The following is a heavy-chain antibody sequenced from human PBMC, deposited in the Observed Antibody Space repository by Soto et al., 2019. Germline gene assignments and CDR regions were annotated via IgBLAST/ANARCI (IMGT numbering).Heavy chain of an antibody. CDR2: INPNSGGT. CDR3: ARGTTGTTNYYYGMDV. D-gene: IGHD1-7*01. J-gene: IGHJ6*02. V-gene: IGHV1-2*02. CDR1: GYTFTGYY. Sequence: ASVKVSCKASGYTFTGYYMHWVRQAPGQGLEWMGWINPNSGGTNYAQKFQGRVTMTRDTSISTAYMELSRLRSDDTAVYYCARGTTGTTNYYYGMDVWGQGTTVTVSS.